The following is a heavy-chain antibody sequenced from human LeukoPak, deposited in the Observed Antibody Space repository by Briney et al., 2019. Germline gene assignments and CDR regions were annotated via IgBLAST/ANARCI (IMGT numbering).Heavy chain of an antibody. D-gene: IGHD3-10*01. J-gene: IGHJ4*02. CDR1: GFTFGGYW. Sequence: GGSLRLSWVASGFTFGGYWMSWVRQAPGKGLEWLANIKQDGSEKYSVDSVKGRFTISRDNAKNSLYLQMNSLRVEDTAVYYCARDSGRGGTSFWGQGTLVTVSS. CDR2: IKQDGSEK. V-gene: IGHV3-7*01. CDR3: ARDSGRGGTSF.